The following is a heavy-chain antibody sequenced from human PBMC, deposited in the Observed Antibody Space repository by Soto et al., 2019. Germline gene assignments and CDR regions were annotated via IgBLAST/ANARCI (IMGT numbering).Heavy chain of an antibody. CDR2: INHSGST. V-gene: IGHV4-34*01. CDR3: ARGGAYSSSWYWVRADFDY. J-gene: IGHJ4*02. D-gene: IGHD6-13*01. Sequence: QVQLQQWGAGLLKPSETLSLTCAVYGGSFSGYYWSWIRQPPGKGLEWIGEINHSGSTTYNPSLKSRVTISVDTSKNQFSLKLSSVTAADTAVYYCARGGAYSSSWYWVRADFDYWGQGTLVTVSS. CDR1: GGSFSGYY.